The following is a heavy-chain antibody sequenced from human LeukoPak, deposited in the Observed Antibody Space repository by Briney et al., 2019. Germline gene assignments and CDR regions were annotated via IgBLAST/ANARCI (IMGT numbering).Heavy chain of an antibody. CDR1: GGSISSYY. V-gene: IGHV4-39*07. CDR2: VYYSGGT. CDR3: SRESAGTTISH. J-gene: IGHJ4*02. Sequence: SETLSLTCTVSGGSISSYYWGWIRQPPGKGLEWIGSVYYSGGTFYNPSLKSRVTISADTSKNQFSLKLNSVTAADTAVYYCSRESAGTTISHWGQGTLVTVSS. D-gene: IGHD1-1*01.